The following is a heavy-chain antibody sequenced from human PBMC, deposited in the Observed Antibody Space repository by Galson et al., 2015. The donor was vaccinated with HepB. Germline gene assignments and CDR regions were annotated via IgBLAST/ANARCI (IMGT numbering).Heavy chain of an antibody. D-gene: IGHD6-13*01. Sequence: CAISGDSVSSNSAAWNWIRRSPSRGLEWLGRTYYRSKWYNDYAVSVKSRITINPDTSKNQFSLQLNSVTPEDTAVYYCARDALFGQQLVTPFDYWGQGTLVTVSS. CDR1: GDSVSSNSAA. J-gene: IGHJ4*02. V-gene: IGHV6-1*01. CDR2: TYYRSKWYN. CDR3: ARDALFGQQLVTPFDY.